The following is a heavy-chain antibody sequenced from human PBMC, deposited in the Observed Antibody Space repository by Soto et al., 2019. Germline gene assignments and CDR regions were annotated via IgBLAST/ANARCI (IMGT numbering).Heavy chain of an antibody. D-gene: IGHD3-3*01. J-gene: IGHJ3*02. CDR1: GGSISSSSYY. CDR2: IYYSGST. CDR3: ASPQPPPLYYYLWSGYYTGHAFDI. V-gene: IGHV4-39*01. Sequence: SETLSLTCTVSGGSISSSSYYWGWIRQPPGKGLEWIGSIYYSGSTYYNPSLKSRVTISVDTSKNQFSLKLSSVTAADTAVYYCASPQPPPLYYYLWSGYYTGHAFDIWGQGTMVTVAS.